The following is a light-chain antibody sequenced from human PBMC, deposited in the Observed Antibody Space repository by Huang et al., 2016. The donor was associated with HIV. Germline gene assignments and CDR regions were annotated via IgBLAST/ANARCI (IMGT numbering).Light chain of an antibody. Sequence: ETLMTQSPATLSVSPGERATLSCRASHSIKTNLAWYQQKPGQAPRLLIYGASTRATDIPDRFSGSGSETDFTLTISSLQSEDFAIYYCQEYNNWPPYAFGQGTKLEIK. CDR1: HSIKTN. CDR2: GAS. J-gene: IGKJ2*01. CDR3: QEYNNWPPYA. V-gene: IGKV3-15*01.